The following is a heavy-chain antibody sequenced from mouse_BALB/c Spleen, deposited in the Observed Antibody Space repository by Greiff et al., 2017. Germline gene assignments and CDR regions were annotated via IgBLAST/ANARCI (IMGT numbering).Heavy chain of an antibody. Sequence: EVKLVESGPSLVKPSQTLSLTCSVTGDSITSGYWNWIRKFPGNKLEYMGYISYSGSSYYNPSLKSRISITRDTSKNQYYLQLNSVTTEDTATYYCARGITTVVATYWDYAMDYWGQGTSVTVSS. CDR1: GDSITSGY. V-gene: IGHV3-8*02. CDR3: ARGITTVVATYWDYAMDY. J-gene: IGHJ4*01. D-gene: IGHD1-1*01. CDR2: ISYSGSS.